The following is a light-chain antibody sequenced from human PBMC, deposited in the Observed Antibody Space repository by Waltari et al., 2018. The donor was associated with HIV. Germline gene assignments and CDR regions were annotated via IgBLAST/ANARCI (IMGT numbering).Light chain of an antibody. Sequence: QSVLTQPPSASGTPGQRVTISCSGSDSNIGSDVVNWYQQLPGTAPKLLIYSNNHRPSGVPDRCSGSKSGTSASLAISGLQSEDEGSYYCAAWDATLKALLFGGGTKLTVL. CDR2: SNN. J-gene: IGLJ2*01. CDR3: AAWDATLKALL. CDR1: DSNIGSDV. V-gene: IGLV1-44*01.